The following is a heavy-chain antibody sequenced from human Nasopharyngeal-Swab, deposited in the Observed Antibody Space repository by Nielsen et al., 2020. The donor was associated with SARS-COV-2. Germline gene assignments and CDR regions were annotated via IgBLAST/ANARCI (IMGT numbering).Heavy chain of an antibody. CDR1: GFTFSDYY. Sequence: SLKISCAASGFTFSDYYMSWIRQAPGKGLEYISYISGSGGTIYYGDSMKGRFTISRDNAKNSLHLQMNSLRAEDTAVYYCARDRANWDFDYWGQGTLVTVSS. D-gene: IGHD7-27*01. CDR3: ARDRANWDFDY. J-gene: IGHJ4*02. CDR2: ISGSGGTI. V-gene: IGHV3-11*04.